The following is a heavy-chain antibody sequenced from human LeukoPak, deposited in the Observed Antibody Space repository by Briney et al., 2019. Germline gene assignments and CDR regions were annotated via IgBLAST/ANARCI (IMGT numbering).Heavy chain of an antibody. D-gene: IGHD1-26*01. CDR3: ARERYSGSYYERKYCMDV. J-gene: IGHJ6*03. V-gene: IGHV4-59*01. CDR1: GGSISSYY. Sequence: MTSETLSLTCTVSGGSISSYYWSWIRQPPGKGLEWIGYIYYSGSTNYNPSLKSRVTISVDTSKNQFSLKLSSVTAADTAVYYCARERYSGSYYERKYCMDVWGKGTTVTVSS. CDR2: IYYSGST.